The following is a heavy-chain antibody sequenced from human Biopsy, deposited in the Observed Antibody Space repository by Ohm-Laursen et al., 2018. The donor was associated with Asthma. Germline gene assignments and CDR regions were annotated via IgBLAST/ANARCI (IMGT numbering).Heavy chain of an antibody. V-gene: IGHV2-5*02. J-gene: IGHJ3*02. CDR1: GFSLTTTGVG. CDR3: AHRLCIGGACYDAFDI. D-gene: IGHD2-8*02. CDR2: IYWDDDK. Sequence: TQTLTLPCTFSGFSLTTTGVGVAWIRQPPGKALEWLARIYWDDDKRYSSSLKSRLTITMDTSKNQVVLTMTNMDPVDTATYYCAHRLCIGGACYDAFDIWGQGTMVTVSS.